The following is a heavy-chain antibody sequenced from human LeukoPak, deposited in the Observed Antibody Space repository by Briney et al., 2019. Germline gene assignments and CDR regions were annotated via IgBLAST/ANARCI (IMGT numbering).Heavy chain of an antibody. D-gene: IGHD3-3*01. CDR3: ARLDKGFWSGYYYYYYGMDV. CDR2: INPNSGGT. Sequence: ASVKVSCKASGYTFTGYYRHWVRQAPGQELEWMGRINPNSGGTNYAQKFQGRVTMTRDTSISTAYMELSRLRSDDTAVYYCARLDKGFWSGYYYYYYGMDVWGQGTTVTVSS. J-gene: IGHJ6*02. CDR1: GYTFTGYY. V-gene: IGHV1-2*06.